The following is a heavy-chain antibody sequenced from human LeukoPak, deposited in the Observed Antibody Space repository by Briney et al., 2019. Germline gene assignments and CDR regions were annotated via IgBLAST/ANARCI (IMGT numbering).Heavy chain of an antibody. V-gene: IGHV3-33*06. D-gene: IGHD4-17*01. Sequence: GGSLRLSCAASGFTISNYGMHWVRQAPGKGLEWVAVIWYDGSNKYYADSVKGRFTISRDNSKNTLYLQMNSLRAEDTAVYYCAKGGHGDYYLDYWGQGTLVTVSS. CDR2: IWYDGSNK. CDR3: AKGGHGDYYLDY. J-gene: IGHJ4*02. CDR1: GFTISNYG.